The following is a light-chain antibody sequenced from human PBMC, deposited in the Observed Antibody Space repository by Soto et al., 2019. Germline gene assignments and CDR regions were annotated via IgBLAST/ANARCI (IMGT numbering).Light chain of an antibody. CDR1: SGHSSYA. V-gene: IGLV4-69*01. CDR2: LNSDGSH. Sequence: QPVLTQSPSASASLGASVKLTCTLSSGHSSYAIAWHQQQPEEGPRYLMKLNSDGSHSKGDVIPDRFSGSSSGAERYLTISSLQSEDEADYYGKTWCTGAVVFGGGTKVTV. J-gene: IGLJ2*01. CDR3: KTWCTGAVV.